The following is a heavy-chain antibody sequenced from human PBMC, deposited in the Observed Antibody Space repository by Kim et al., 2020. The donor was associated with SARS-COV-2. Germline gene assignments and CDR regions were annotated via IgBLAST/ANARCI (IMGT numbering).Heavy chain of an antibody. CDR3: AKDEGSGWKIDWYFDL. CDR1: GFTFSSYA. D-gene: IGHD6-19*01. Sequence: GGSLRLSCAASGFTFSSYAMSWVRQAPGKGLEWVSAISGSGGSTYYADSVKGRFTISRDNSKNTLYLQMNSLRAEDTAVYYCAKDEGSGWKIDWYFDLWGRGTLVTVSS. J-gene: IGHJ2*01. CDR2: ISGSGGST. V-gene: IGHV3-23*01.